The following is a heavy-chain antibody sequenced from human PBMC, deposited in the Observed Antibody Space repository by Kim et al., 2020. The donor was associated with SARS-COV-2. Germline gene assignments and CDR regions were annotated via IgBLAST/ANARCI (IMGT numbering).Heavy chain of an antibody. CDR2: IDWDDDK. D-gene: IGHD3-16*01. CDR3: ARIHGVPLGDYYFAY. CDR1: GFSLSTSGMC. V-gene: IGHV2-70*01. J-gene: IGHJ4*02. Sequence: SGPTLVNPTQTLTLTCTFSGFSLSTSGMCVSWIRQPPGKALEWLALIDWDDDKYYSTSLKTRLTISKDTSKNQVVLTMTNMDPVDTATYYCARIHGVPLGDYYFAYWGQGTLVTVSS.